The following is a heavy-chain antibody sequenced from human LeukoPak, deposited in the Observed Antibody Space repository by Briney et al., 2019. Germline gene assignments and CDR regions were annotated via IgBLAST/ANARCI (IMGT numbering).Heavy chain of an antibody. CDR2: IHPGNSDS. J-gene: IGHJ4*02. CDR3: ARQAVAGTLDY. V-gene: IGHV5-51*01. D-gene: IGHD6-19*01. CDR1: GYSFTNYW. Sequence: PGESLKISCKASGYSFTNYWIGWVRQMPGKGLEWMGIIHPGNSDSRYRPSFQGQVTISVDESINTAYLQWSSLKASDTAMYYCARQAVAGTLDYWGPGTPVTVSS.